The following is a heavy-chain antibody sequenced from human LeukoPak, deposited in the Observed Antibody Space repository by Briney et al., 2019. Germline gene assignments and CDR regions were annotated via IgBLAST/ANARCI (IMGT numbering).Heavy chain of an antibody. V-gene: IGHV5-51*01. CDR1: GYSFTTYW. Sequence: GESLKISCKGSGYSFTTYWIGWVRQMPGKGLEWMGIIYPGDSDTIYSPSFQGQVTISADKSISTAYLQWSSLKASDTAMYYCARSWGIAAAGFDYWGQGTLVTVSS. J-gene: IGHJ4*02. CDR2: IYPGDSDT. CDR3: ARSWGIAAAGFDY. D-gene: IGHD6-13*01.